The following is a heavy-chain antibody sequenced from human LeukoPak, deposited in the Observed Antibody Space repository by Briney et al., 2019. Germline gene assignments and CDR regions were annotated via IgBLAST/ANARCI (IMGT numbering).Heavy chain of an antibody. CDR2: IYYTGNT. Sequence: SETPSLTCTVSGGSISNSSYYWGWLRQPPGKGLECIGTIYYTGNTNYNPSLKSRVSISVDTSNNHFSLTLSSVTAADTAVYYCARVEDSGYDYRGWFDPWGQGTLVTVSS. V-gene: IGHV4-39*07. J-gene: IGHJ5*02. D-gene: IGHD5-12*01. CDR1: GGSISNSSYY. CDR3: ARVEDSGYDYRGWFDP.